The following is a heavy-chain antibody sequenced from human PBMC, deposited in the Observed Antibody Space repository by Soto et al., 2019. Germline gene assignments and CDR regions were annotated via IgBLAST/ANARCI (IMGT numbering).Heavy chain of an antibody. V-gene: IGHV3-7*01. CDR1: GFTFSNYW. Sequence: GRSLRLSYAASGFTFSNYWMRCVSQAPGKGLEWVANIKEDGSEKNYVDSVKGRFTISRDNAKNSLYLQTISLRAEDTAVYFRVRDWNWNYLLWGQGALVTVSS. D-gene: IGHD1-7*01. CDR3: VRDWNWNYLL. J-gene: IGHJ4*02. CDR2: IKEDGSEK.